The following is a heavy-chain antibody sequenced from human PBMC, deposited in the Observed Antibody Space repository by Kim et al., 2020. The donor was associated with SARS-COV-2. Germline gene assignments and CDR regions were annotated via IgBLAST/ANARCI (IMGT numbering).Heavy chain of an antibody. D-gene: IGHD3-10*01. CDR3: ARGGSGYYFDY. V-gene: IGHV7-4-1*01. CDR2: NP. J-gene: IGHJ4*02. Sequence: NPTYGQSFTGRFVFSLDTSVSTAYLQCGSLKAEDTAVYDCARGGSGYYFDYWGQGTLVTVSS.